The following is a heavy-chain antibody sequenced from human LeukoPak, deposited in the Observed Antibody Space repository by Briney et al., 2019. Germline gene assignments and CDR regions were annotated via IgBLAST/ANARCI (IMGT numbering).Heavy chain of an antibody. D-gene: IGHD5-18*01. CDR1: GGTFSSYA. CDR2: IIPIFGTA. J-gene: IGHJ4*02. Sequence: SVKVSCKASGGTFSSYAISWVRQAPGQGLEWMGGIIPIFGTANYAQKFQGRVTITADESTSTAYMELSSLRSEDTAAYYCASPGGYSYGLYYFDYWGQGTLVTVSS. CDR3: ASPGGYSYGLYYFDY. V-gene: IGHV1-69*13.